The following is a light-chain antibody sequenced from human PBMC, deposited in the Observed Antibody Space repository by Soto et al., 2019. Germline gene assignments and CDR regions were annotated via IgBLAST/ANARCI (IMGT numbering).Light chain of an antibody. CDR3: QQYNTYSRT. V-gene: IGKV1-5*03. CDR2: EVS. Sequence: DIPMTQSPSTLSASVGDRVTITCRASQSISSWLAWYRQKPGEAPKLLIYEVSSVERGVPSRFSGSGSGTEFTLTISSLQPDDFATFSCQQYNTYSRTFGQGTKVEVK. J-gene: IGKJ1*01. CDR1: QSISSW.